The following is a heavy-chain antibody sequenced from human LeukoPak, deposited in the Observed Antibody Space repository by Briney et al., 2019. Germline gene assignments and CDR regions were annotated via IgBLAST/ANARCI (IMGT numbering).Heavy chain of an antibody. Sequence: SETLSLTCTVSGGSISSSSYYWGWIRQPPGKGLEWIGSIYYSGNTYYNPSLKSRVAISVDTSKNQFSLRLTSVTATDAAMYYCAKELRIPALADTGDYWGQGTPVTVSS. V-gene: IGHV4-39*01. CDR1: GGSISSSSYY. J-gene: IGHJ4*02. CDR3: AKELRIPALADTGDY. CDR2: IYYSGNT. D-gene: IGHD6-19*01.